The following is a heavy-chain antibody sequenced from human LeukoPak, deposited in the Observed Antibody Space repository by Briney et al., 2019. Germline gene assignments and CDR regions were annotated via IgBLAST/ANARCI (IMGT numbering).Heavy chain of an antibody. Sequence: PGGSLRLSCAASGFTLRSYAMSWVRQAPGKGLEWVSAISGSGGSTYYADSVKGRFTISRDNSKNTLYLQMNSLRAEDTAVYYCAKARDFWSGYHFDYWGQGTLVTVSS. V-gene: IGHV3-23*01. CDR3: AKARDFWSGYHFDY. J-gene: IGHJ4*02. CDR1: GFTLRSYA. CDR2: ISGSGGST. D-gene: IGHD3-3*01.